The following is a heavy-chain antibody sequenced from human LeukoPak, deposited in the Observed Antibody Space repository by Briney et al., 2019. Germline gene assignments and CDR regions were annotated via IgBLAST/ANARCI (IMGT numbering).Heavy chain of an antibody. V-gene: IGHV3-23*01. CDR3: AKDRRAPRPLGITIFGGARSFDY. J-gene: IGHJ4*02. D-gene: IGHD3-3*01. Sequence: PGGSLRLSCAASGSTFSSYAMSWVRQAPGKGLEWVSAISGSGGSTYYADSVKGRFTISRDNSKNTLYLQMNSLRAEDTAVYYCAKDRRAPRPLGITIFGGARSFDYWGQGTLITVSS. CDR1: GSTFSSYA. CDR2: ISGSGGST.